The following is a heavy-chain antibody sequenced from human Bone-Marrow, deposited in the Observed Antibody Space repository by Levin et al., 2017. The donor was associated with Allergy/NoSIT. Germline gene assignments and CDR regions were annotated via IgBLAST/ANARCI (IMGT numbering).Heavy chain of an antibody. CDR1: GFTFSSHA. D-gene: IGHD3-10*01. CDR3: AHGDYYDSGSDSDY. CDR2: ISYDGNQK. V-gene: IGHV3-30-3*01. J-gene: IGHJ4*02. Sequence: GGSLRLSCAASGFTFSSHAIHWVRQAPGKGLEWVAVISYDGNQKYYADSVRGRFTISRDNSENTVHLYMSSLRAEDTAVYYCAHGDYYDSGSDSDYWGQGTLVTVSS.